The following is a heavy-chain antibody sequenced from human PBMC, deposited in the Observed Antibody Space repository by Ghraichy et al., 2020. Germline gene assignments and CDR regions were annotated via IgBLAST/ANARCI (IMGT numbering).Heavy chain of an antibody. CDR1: GFTFSRYA. D-gene: IGHD3-10*01. J-gene: IGHJ4*02. CDR2: ISGSGGTI. Sequence: GGSLRLSCEASGFTFSRYAMSWVRQAPGKGLEWISGISGSGGTIYYADSVKGRFTISRDKSRNTVDLQMSSLGAEDTAVYYCAKGHGPGSFSELGDWGQGTLVTVSS. V-gene: IGHV3-23*01. CDR3: AKGHGPGSFSELGD.